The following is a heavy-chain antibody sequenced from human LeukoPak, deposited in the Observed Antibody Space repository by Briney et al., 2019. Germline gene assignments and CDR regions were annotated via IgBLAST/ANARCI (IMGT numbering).Heavy chain of an antibody. J-gene: IGHJ4*02. V-gene: IGHV3-33*06. CDR2: IWSDKSNK. CDR1: GFIFNHHA. CDR3: AKDAQRGFDYSNSLEY. D-gene: IGHD4-11*01. Sequence: PGGSLRLSCAASGFIFNHHAMHWVRQAPGKGLEWVAVIWSDKSNKFYADSVRGRFTISRDDSRKTVYLQMDTMTVEDTAVYYYAKDAQRGFDYSNSLEYWGQGALVTVAS.